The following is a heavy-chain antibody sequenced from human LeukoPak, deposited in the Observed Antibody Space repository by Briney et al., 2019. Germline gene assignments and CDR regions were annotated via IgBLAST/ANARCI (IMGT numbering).Heavy chain of an antibody. CDR3: ARDPTYNWNDFSPFFDY. J-gene: IGHJ4*02. D-gene: IGHD1-20*01. Sequence: ASVKVSCKASGGTFSSYAISWVRQAPGQGLEWMGGIIPIFGTANYAQKFQGRVTITADESTSTAYMELSSLRSEDTAVYYCARDPTYNWNDFSPFFDYWGQGTLVTASS. CDR2: IIPIFGTA. V-gene: IGHV1-69*13. CDR1: GGTFSSYA.